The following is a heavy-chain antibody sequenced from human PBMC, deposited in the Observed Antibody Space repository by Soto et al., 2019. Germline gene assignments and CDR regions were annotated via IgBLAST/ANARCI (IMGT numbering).Heavy chain of an antibody. V-gene: IGHV3-74*01. D-gene: IGHD2-21*02. CDR1: GFSFSSYW. J-gene: IGHJ4*02. CDR2: IYSDGSST. CDR3: ASRALAVVVTAFPHDY. Sequence: EVQLVESGGGLVQPGGSLRLSCAASGFSFSSYWMHWVRQAPGKGLVWVSRIYSDGSSTSYAASVKGRFTISRDNANTTLSLPMTSLRAEDTAVSYCASRALAVVVTAFPHDYWRQGTLVTVSS.